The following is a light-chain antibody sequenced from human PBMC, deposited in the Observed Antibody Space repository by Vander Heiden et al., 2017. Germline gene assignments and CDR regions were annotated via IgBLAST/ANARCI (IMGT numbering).Light chain of an antibody. V-gene: IGKV1-33*01. Sequence: DIQMTQSPSSLSASVGDRVTITCQASQDISNYLNWYQQKAGKAPNLQIYDATNLKTGVPSRFSGSGFGRDFTFTISSLQPEDVATYYCQQYDTFYTFGQGTKLEIK. CDR2: DAT. CDR1: QDISNY. J-gene: IGKJ2*01. CDR3: QQYDTFYT.